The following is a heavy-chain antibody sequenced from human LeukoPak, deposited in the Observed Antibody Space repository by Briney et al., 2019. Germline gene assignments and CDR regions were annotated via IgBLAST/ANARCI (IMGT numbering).Heavy chain of an antibody. CDR1: GYTLTELS. D-gene: IGHD6-6*01. CDR3: ASRPYYYYGMDA. J-gene: IGHJ6*02. V-gene: IGHV1-24*01. Sequence: ASVKVSCKVSGYTLTELSMHWVRQAPGKGLEWMGGFDPEDGETIYAQKFQGRVTMTEDTSTDTAHMELSSLRSEDTAVYYCASRPYYYYGMDAWGQGTTVTVSS. CDR2: FDPEDGET.